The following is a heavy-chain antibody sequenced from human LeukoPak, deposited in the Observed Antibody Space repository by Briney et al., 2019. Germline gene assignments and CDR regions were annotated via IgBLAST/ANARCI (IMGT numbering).Heavy chain of an antibody. Sequence: QSGGSLRLSCAASGFTFDDYAMHWVRQAPGRGLEWVSGISWNSGSIGYADSVKGRFTISRDNAKNSLYLQMNSLRAEDTALYYCAKDMQLIPSYYFDYWGQGTLVTASS. CDR2: ISWNSGSI. V-gene: IGHV3-9*01. J-gene: IGHJ4*02. CDR1: GFTFDDYA. CDR3: AKDMQLIPSYYFDY. D-gene: IGHD6-13*01.